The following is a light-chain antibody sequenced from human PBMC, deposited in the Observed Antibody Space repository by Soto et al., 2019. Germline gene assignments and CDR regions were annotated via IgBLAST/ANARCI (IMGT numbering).Light chain of an antibody. CDR2: EVS. Sequence: QSVLTQPPSVSGSPGQSVTISCTGTSSDVGSYNRVSWYQQPPGTAPKLMIYEVSNRPSGVPDRFSGSKSGNTASLTISGLQAEDEADYYCSSYTTSSTPWVVFGGGTKLTVL. CDR3: SSYTTSSTPWVV. CDR1: SSDVGSYNR. V-gene: IGLV2-18*02. J-gene: IGLJ2*01.